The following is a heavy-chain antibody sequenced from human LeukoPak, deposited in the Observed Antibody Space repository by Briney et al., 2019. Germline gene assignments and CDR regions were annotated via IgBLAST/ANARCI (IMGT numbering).Heavy chain of an antibody. CDR2: IYSGGST. CDR1: GFTVSSNY. CDR3: ARATYYYDSSGYTNWSDP. V-gene: IGHV3-53*01. J-gene: IGHJ5*02. Sequence: PGGSLRLSCAASGFTVSSNYMSWVRQAPGKGLEWVSVIYSGGSTYYADSVKGRFTISRDNSKNTLYLQMNSLRAEDTAVYYCARATYYYDSSGYTNWSDPWGQGTLVTVSS. D-gene: IGHD3-22*01.